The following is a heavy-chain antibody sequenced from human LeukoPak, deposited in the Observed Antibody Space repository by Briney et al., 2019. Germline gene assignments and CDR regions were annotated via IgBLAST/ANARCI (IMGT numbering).Heavy chain of an antibody. J-gene: IGHJ4*02. CDR2: ISYDGSNK. Sequence: GGSLRLSCAASGFTFSSSAMSWVRQAPGKGLEWVAVISYDGSNKYYADSVKGRFTISRDNSKNTLYLQMNSLRAEDTAVYYCARDGGVYYDSSGAIDYWGQGTLVTVSS. V-gene: IGHV3-30-3*01. D-gene: IGHD3-22*01. CDR1: GFTFSSSA. CDR3: ARDGGVYYDSSGAIDY.